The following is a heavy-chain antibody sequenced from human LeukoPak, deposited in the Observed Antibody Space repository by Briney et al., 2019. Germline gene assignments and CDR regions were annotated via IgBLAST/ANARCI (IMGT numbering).Heavy chain of an antibody. CDR3: ARGGASRPDY. J-gene: IGHJ4*02. V-gene: IGHV3-48*04. Sequence: GGSLRLSCVVSGFTFSNYGMNGVRQAPGKGLEWVAYISSSRSTINYADSVKGRFTVSRDNAALYLQMNSLRAEDTAVYYCARGGASRPDYWGQGARVIVSS. CDR1: GFTFSNYG. CDR2: ISSSRSTI. D-gene: IGHD6-6*01.